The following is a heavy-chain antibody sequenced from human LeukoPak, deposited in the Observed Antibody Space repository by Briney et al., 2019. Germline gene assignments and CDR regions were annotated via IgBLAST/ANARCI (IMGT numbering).Heavy chain of an antibody. V-gene: IGHV5-51*01. CDR2: IYPGDSDT. J-gene: IGHJ4*02. CDR1: GYSFTSYW. CDR3: ARGYYDILTGTSPFDY. Sequence: GESLKISCKGSGYSFTSYWIGWVRQMPGKGLEWMGIIYPGDSDTRYSPSFQGQVTISADKSISTAYLQWSSLKASDTAMYYCARGYYDILTGTSPFDYWGQGTLVTVSS. D-gene: IGHD3-9*01.